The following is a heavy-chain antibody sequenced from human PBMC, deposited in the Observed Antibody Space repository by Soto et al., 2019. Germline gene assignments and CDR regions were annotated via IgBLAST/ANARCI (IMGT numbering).Heavy chain of an antibody. Sequence: ASVKVSCKASGFTFTSSAVQWVRQARGQRLEWIGWIVVGSGNTNYAQKFQERVTITMDMSTSTAYMELSSLRSEDTAVYYCAAGGRHDSSGYYLDYYYGMDVWGQGTTVTVSS. V-gene: IGHV1-58*01. CDR3: AAGGRHDSSGYYLDYYYGMDV. CDR2: IVVGSGNT. CDR1: GFTFTSSA. J-gene: IGHJ6*02. D-gene: IGHD3-22*01.